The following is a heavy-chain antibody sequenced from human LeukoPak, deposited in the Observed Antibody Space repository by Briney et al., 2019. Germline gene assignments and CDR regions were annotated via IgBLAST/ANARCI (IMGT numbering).Heavy chain of an antibody. CDR2: INSDGSST. V-gene: IGHV3-74*01. D-gene: IGHD3-9*01. CDR1: GFTFSNYW. Sequence: GGSLRLSCAASGFTFSNYWMHWVRQAPGKGLVWVSRINSDGSSTSYADSVKGRFTISRDNSKNTLYLQMNSLRTEDTAVYYCAKAEGYDILTGLDYWGQGTLVTVSS. CDR3: AKAEGYDILTGLDY. J-gene: IGHJ4*02.